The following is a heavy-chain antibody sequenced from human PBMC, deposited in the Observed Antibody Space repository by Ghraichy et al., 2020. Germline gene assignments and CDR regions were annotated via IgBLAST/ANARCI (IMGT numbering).Heavy chain of an antibody. CDR2: IYYIGST. Sequence: SETLSPTCTVSGGSISSSTYYWGWIRQPPGKGLEWIGSIYYIGSTFYTPSLKSRVTISVATSKNQFSLRLSSVTAADTAVYYCARHLANWGSPEYYFDNWGQGTLVTVDS. J-gene: IGHJ4*02. CDR3: ARHLANWGSPEYYFDN. V-gene: IGHV4-39*01. CDR1: GGSISSSTYY. D-gene: IGHD1-14*01.